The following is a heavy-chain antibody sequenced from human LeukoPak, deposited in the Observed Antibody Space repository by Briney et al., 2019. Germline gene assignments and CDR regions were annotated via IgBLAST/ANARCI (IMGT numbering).Heavy chain of an antibody. CDR3: ARQYSGYDYRIDY. Sequence: PSETLSLTCTVSGVSISSSSYYWGWIRQPPGKGLEWIGSIYYSGSTYYNPSLKSRVTISVDTSKNQFSLKLSSVTAADTAVYYCARQYSGYDYRIDYWGQGTLVTVSS. J-gene: IGHJ4*02. CDR1: GVSISSSSYY. CDR2: IYYSGST. V-gene: IGHV4-39*01. D-gene: IGHD5-12*01.